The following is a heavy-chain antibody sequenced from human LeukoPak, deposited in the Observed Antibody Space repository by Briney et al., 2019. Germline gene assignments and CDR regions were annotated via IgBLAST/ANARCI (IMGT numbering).Heavy chain of an antibody. Sequence: GESLKISCKGSGYSFTSYWIGWVGQMPGKGLEWMGIIYPGDSDTRYSPSFQGQVTISADKSISTAYLQWSSLKASDTAMYYCARHSHSSSWYNWFDPWGQGTLVTVSS. D-gene: IGHD6-13*01. CDR1: GYSFTSYW. V-gene: IGHV5-51*01. CDR3: ARHSHSSSWYNWFDP. CDR2: IYPGDSDT. J-gene: IGHJ5*02.